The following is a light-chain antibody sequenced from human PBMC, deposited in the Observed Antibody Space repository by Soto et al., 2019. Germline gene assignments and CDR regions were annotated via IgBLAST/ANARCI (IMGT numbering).Light chain of an antibody. V-gene: IGKV3-20*01. Sequence: EIVLTQSPGTLSLSPGERATLSCRASQSVSSSYLAWYQQKPGQAPRLLIYGASSRATGIPDRFSGSGSGTEFTLTISSLQSEDFAVYYCQQYNGWPYTFGQGTKVDIK. J-gene: IGKJ2*01. CDR2: GAS. CDR3: QQYNGWPYT. CDR1: QSVSSSY.